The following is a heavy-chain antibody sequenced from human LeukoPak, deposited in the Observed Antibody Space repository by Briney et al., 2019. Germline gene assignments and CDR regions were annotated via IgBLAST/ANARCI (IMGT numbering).Heavy chain of an antibody. J-gene: IGHJ4*02. CDR3: ARVHGIAVANDY. CDR1: GYTFTGYY. Sequence: ASVKVSCKTSGYTFTGYYMHWVRQAPGQGLEWMGWINPNSGGTNYAQKFQGRVTMTRDTSISTAYMELSRLRSDDTAVYYCARVHGIAVANDYWGQGTLVTVSS. V-gene: IGHV1-2*02. D-gene: IGHD6-19*01. CDR2: INPNSGGT.